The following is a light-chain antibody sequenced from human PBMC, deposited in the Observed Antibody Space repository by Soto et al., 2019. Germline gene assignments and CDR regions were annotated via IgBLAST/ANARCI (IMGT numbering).Light chain of an antibody. V-gene: IGKV1-39*01. CDR2: GAS. CDR3: QQSYSPPRT. CDR1: QSSSSY. Sequence: DIQMTQSPSSLSASVGDRVTITCRASQSSSSYLNWYQQKPGKAPKLLIYGASSLQSGVPSMFSDSGSGTDFTITLSRMQAEDCATYCGQQSYSPPRTFGQGTKVEIK. J-gene: IGKJ1*01.